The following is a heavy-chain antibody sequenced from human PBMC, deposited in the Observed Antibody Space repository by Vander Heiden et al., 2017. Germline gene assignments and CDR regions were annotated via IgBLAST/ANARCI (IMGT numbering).Heavy chain of an antibody. CDR1: GGPFSSYA. J-gene: IGHJ4*02. D-gene: IGHD6-6*01. Sequence: QVQLVQSGAEVKKPGSSVKVSCKASGGPFSSYAISWVRQAPGQGLEWMGGIIPIFGTANYAQKVQGRVTITADESTSTAYMELSSLRSEDTAVYYCSTGDSSSSIWYFDYWGQGTLVTVSS. CDR3: STGDSSSSIWYFDY. CDR2: IIPIFGTA. V-gene: IGHV1-69*01.